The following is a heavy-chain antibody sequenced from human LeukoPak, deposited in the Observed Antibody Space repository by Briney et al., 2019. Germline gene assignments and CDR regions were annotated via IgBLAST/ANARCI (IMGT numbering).Heavy chain of an antibody. D-gene: IGHD6-19*01. CDR3: ARGGKQWLPRHYYYGMDV. V-gene: IGHV4-34*01. J-gene: IGHJ6*02. Sequence: SETLSLTCAAYGGSFSGYYWSWIRQPPGKGLEWIGEINHSGSTNYNPSLKSRVTISVDTSKNQFSLKLSSVTAADTAVYYCARGGKQWLPRHYYYGMDVWGQGTTVTVSS. CDR2: INHSGST. CDR1: GGSFSGYY.